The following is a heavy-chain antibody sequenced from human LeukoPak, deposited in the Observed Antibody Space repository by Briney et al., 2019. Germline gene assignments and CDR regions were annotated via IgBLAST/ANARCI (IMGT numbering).Heavy chain of an antibody. V-gene: IGHV4-4*02. D-gene: IGHD4-17*01. Sequence: PSETLSLTCAVSSGSIFSSNWWSWVRQPPGKGLEWIGQIFHSGSTSYSPSLKSRVTISLDKSKNQFSLKLYSVTAADTAVYYCARASHDYGDYSHFDYWGQGTLVTVSS. J-gene: IGHJ4*02. CDR1: SGSIFSSNW. CDR2: IFHSGST. CDR3: ARASHDYGDYSHFDY.